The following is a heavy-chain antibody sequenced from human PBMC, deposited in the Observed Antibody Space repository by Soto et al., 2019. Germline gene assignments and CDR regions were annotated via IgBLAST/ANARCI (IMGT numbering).Heavy chain of an antibody. CDR3: ASSRYFDWFGNFDY. V-gene: IGHV4-34*01. CDR2: INHSGST. J-gene: IGHJ4*02. CDR1: GGSFSGYY. D-gene: IGHD3-9*01. Sequence: SETLSLTCAVYGGSFSGYYWSWIRQPPGKGLEWIGEINHSGSTDYNPSLKSRVTISVDTSKNQFSLKLSSVTAADTAVYYCASSRYFDWFGNFDYWGQGTLVTVSS.